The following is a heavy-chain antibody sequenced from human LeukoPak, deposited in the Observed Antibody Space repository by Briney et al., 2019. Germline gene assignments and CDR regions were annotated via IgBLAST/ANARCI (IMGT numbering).Heavy chain of an antibody. V-gene: IGHV1-69*05. Sequence: SVKVSCKASGGTFSSYAISWVRQAPGQGLEWMGGIIPIFGTANYAQKFQGRVTITTDESTSTAYMELSSLRSEDTAVYYCARSLRFLEWLPPNGAFDIWGQGTMVTVSS. CDR2: IIPIFGTA. CDR1: GGTFSSYA. D-gene: IGHD3-3*01. J-gene: IGHJ3*02. CDR3: ARSLRFLEWLPPNGAFDI.